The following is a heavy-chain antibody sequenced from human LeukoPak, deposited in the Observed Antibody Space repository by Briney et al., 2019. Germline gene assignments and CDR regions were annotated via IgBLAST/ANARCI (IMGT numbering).Heavy chain of an antibody. CDR1: GFTFSSYW. Sequence: PGGSLRLSCAASGFTFSSYWMHWVRHAPGKGPVWVSRINSDGSSTSYADSVKGRFTISRDNAKNTLYLQMNSLRAEDTAVYYCARDGDGYNEFDYWGQGTLVTVSS. CDR3: ARDGDGYNEFDY. V-gene: IGHV3-74*01. J-gene: IGHJ4*02. D-gene: IGHD5-24*01. CDR2: INSDGSST.